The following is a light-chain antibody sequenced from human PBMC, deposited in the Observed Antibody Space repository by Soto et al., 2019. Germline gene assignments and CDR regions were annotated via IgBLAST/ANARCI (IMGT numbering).Light chain of an antibody. J-gene: IGLJ2*01. CDR3: QVWDSSSDHPVV. Sequence: SYELTLPPSVSVAPGKTARITCGGNNIGSKSVHWYQQKPGQAPVLVIYYDSDRPSGIPERFSGSNSGNTATLTISRVEAGDEADYYCQVWDSSSDHPVVFGGGTKVTVL. CDR1: NIGSKS. CDR2: YDS. V-gene: IGLV3-21*04.